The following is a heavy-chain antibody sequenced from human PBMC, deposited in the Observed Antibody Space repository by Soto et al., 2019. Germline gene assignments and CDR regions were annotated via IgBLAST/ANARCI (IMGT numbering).Heavy chain of an antibody. D-gene: IGHD6-6*01. CDR1: GGSVSVSHYY. V-gene: IGHV4-61*01. Sequence: QVQLQESGPGLVKPSETLSLTCTVSGGSVSVSHYYWTWIRQPPGKRLEWIGYIYHTGSTNYNPSLKIRFTMAVETSKNQFALTLRSVTGAETAVYYCAGYRVAAHYYYGGLDVWGQGTTVTVS. CDR3: AGYRVAAHYYYGGLDV. J-gene: IGHJ6*02. CDR2: IYHTGST.